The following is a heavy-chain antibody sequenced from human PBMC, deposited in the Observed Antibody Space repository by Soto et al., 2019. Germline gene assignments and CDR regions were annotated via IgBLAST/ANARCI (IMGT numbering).Heavy chain of an antibody. CDR3: ARVATIYWFDP. J-gene: IGHJ5*02. CDR2: IYHSGST. Sequence: TLSLTCAVSGGSIIRGGYSWSWIRQPPGKGLEWIGYIYHSGSTYYNPSLKSRVTISVDRSKNQFSLKLSSVTAADTAVHYCARVATIYWFDPWGQGTLVTVSS. V-gene: IGHV4-30-2*01. CDR1: GGSIIRGGYS. D-gene: IGHD5-12*01.